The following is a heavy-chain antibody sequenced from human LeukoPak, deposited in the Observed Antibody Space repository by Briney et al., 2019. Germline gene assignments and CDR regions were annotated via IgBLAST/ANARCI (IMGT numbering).Heavy chain of an antibody. Sequence: GGSLRLSCAAPGFTFSDYYMSWIRHAPGKGLEWVSYISSSGSTIYYADSVKGRFTISRDNAKNSLYLQMNSLRAEDTAVYYCARDGTPYYYDSSDDALDIWGQGTMVTVSS. D-gene: IGHD3-22*01. CDR1: GFTFSDYY. V-gene: IGHV3-11*04. CDR2: ISSSGSTI. J-gene: IGHJ3*02. CDR3: ARDGTPYYYDSSDDALDI.